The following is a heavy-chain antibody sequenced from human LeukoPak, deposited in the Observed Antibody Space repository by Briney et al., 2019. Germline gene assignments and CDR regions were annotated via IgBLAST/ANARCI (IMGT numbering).Heavy chain of an antibody. CDR1: GFTFSSYS. CDR3: AREGRGYGMDV. Sequence: GGSLILSCAASGFTFSSYSMNWVRQAPGKGLEWVSSISSSSSYIYYADSVKGRFTISRDNAKNSLYLQMNSLRAEDTAVYYCAREGRGYGMDVWGQGTTVTVSS. J-gene: IGHJ6*02. D-gene: IGHD3-10*01. CDR2: ISSSSSYI. V-gene: IGHV3-21*01.